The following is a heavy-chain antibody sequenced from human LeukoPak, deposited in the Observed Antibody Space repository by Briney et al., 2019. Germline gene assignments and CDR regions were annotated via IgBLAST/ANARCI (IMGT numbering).Heavy chain of an antibody. V-gene: IGHV3-21*01. CDR2: ISSDPSYI. J-gene: IGHJ4*02. CDR1: GFIFSSYT. D-gene: IGHD4-11*01. CDR3: ARGDDYGNYKDY. Sequence: GGSLRLSCAASGFIFSSYTLNWVRQAPGKGLEWVSSISSDPSYIFYADSVKGRFTISRDNAQNSLYLQMSSLRAEDTAVYYCARGDDYGNYKDYWGQGTLVTVSS.